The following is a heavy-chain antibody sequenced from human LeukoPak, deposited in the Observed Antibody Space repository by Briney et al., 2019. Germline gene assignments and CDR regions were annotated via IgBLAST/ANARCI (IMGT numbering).Heavy chain of an antibody. CDR3: ARDYGTYYYGSGSYSRMDV. CDR1: GYTFTSYG. Sequence: ASVKVSCKASGYTFTSYGISWVRQAPGQGLEWMGWISAYNGNTNYAQKLQGRVTMTTDTSTSTAYMELRSLRSDDTAVYYCARDYGTYYYGSGSYSRMDVWGKGTTVTVSS. D-gene: IGHD3-10*01. V-gene: IGHV1-18*04. CDR2: ISAYNGNT. J-gene: IGHJ6*03.